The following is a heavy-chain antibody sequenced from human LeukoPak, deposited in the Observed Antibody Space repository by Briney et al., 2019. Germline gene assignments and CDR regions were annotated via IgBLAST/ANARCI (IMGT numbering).Heavy chain of an antibody. J-gene: IGHJ4*02. CDR2: LYYSGST. D-gene: IGHD1-26*01. CDR3: ARGSRGSYCGLDY. CDR1: GGSISRYY. V-gene: IGHV4-59*08. Sequence: SETLSLTCTVSGGSISRYYWSWIRQPPGKGLEWIGYLYYSGSTNYNPSLKSRVTISVDTSKNQFSLKLSSVTAADTAVYYCARGSRGSYCGLDYWGQGTLVTVSS.